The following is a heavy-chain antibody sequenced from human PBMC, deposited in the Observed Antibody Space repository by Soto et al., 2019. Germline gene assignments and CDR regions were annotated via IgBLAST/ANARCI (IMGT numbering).Heavy chain of an antibody. V-gene: IGHV4-59*07. CDR1: GGSISSYY. Sequence: PSDTLSLTCTVSGGSISSYYWSWIRQPPGKGLEWIGYIYYSGSTNYNPSLKSRVTISVDTSKNQFSLKLSSVTAADTAVYYCVGRVEGSYRDWYFDYWGQGTLVTVS. CDR3: VGRVEGSYRDWYFDY. CDR2: IYYSGST. J-gene: IGHJ4*02. D-gene: IGHD1-26*01.